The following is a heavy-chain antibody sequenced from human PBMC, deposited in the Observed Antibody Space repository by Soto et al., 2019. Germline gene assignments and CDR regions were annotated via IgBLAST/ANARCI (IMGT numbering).Heavy chain of an antibody. V-gene: IGHV3-23*01. D-gene: IGHD3-16*01. Sequence: GGSLRLSCAVSGFTFSSYAMSWVRQAPGKGLAWVSGISVSGGSTYYADSVKGRFTISRDNSKNTLYLQMNSLRAEDTAVYYCASNTRYDPPDYWGQGTLVTVSS. J-gene: IGHJ4*02. CDR3: ASNTRYDPPDY. CDR2: ISVSGGST. CDR1: GFTFSSYA.